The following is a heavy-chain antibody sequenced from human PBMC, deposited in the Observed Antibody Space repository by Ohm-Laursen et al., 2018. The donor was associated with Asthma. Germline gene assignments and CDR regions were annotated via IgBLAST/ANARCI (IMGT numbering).Heavy chain of an antibody. V-gene: IGHV3-23*01. J-gene: IGHJ3*02. CDR1: GFTFSSYA. Sequence: SLRLSCGASGFTFSSYAMNWVRQAPGKGLEWVSTISGTGSGTYYADSVKGRFTISRDNSKNTLFLQMNSLRAEDTAVYYCAKVGRGTVVTRTAFDIWGQGTMVTVSS. CDR3: AKVGRGTVVTRTAFDI. D-gene: IGHD4-23*01. CDR2: ISGTGSGT.